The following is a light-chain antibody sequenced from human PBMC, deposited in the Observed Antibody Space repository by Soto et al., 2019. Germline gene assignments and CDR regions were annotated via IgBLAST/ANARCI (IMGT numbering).Light chain of an antibody. V-gene: IGKV1-27*01. J-gene: IGKJ4*01. CDR1: QDIGSH. CDR3: QKYDSLPLT. CDR2: GAS. Sequence: DIQMTQSPSSLSASVGDRVTIICRASQDIGSHLAWYQQKPGYVPKVLIYGASTLQSGVPSRFSGSGSGTDVTLSICTLHPEDFESYYCQKYDSLPLTFGGGTKVEFK.